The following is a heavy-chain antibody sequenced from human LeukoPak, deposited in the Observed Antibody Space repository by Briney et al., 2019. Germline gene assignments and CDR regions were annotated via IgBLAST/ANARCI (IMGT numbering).Heavy chain of an antibody. CDR1: GGSFSGYY. V-gene: IGHV4-34*01. CDR3: ARGQELTDAFDI. CDR2: INHSGST. Sequence: SETLSLTCAVYGGSFSGYYWSWIRQPPGKGLEWIGEINHSGSTNYNPSLKSRVTISVDTSKNQFSLKLSSATAADTAVYYCARGQELTDAFDIWGQGTMVTVSS. J-gene: IGHJ3*02. D-gene: IGHD3-10*01.